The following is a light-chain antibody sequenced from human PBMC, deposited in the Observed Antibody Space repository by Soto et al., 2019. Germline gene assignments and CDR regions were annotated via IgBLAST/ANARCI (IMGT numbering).Light chain of an antibody. CDR3: QQYGSSPPIT. V-gene: IGKV3-20*01. CDR1: QSVSSSY. Sequence: IVLTQAPGTQSLSLGERPTLSCKASQSVSSSYLAWYQQKPGQAPRLLIYGASSRATGIPDRFSGSGSGTDFTLTISRLEPEDFAVYYCQQYGSSPPITLGQGTRLEIK. J-gene: IGKJ5*01. CDR2: GAS.